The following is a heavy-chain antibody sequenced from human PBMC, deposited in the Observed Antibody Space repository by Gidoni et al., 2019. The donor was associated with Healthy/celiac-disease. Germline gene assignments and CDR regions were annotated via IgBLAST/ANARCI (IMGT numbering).Heavy chain of an antibody. Sequence: QVQLVESGGGVVQPGRSLRLSCAASGFTFSSYAMHWVRQAPGKGLEWVAVISYDGSNKYYADSVKGRFTISRDNSKNTLYLQMNSLRAEDTAVYYCARGGGGWYSSSSGFDYWGQGTLVTVSS. D-gene: IGHD6-6*01. J-gene: IGHJ4*02. V-gene: IGHV3-30-3*01. CDR2: ISYDGSNK. CDR3: ARGGGGWYSSSSGFDY. CDR1: GFTFSSYA.